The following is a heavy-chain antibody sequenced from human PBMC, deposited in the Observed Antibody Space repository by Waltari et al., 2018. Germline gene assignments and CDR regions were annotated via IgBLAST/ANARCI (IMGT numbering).Heavy chain of an antibody. V-gene: IGHV1-8*03. D-gene: IGHD6-13*01. Sequence: QVQLVQSGAEVKKPGASVKVSCKASGYTFTSYDINWVQQATGQGLEWMGWMNPNSGNTGYAQKFQGRVTITRNTSISTAYMELSSLRSEDTAVYYCVRASSSWYGLGFDYWGQGTLVTVSS. J-gene: IGHJ4*02. CDR3: VRASSSWYGLGFDY. CDR2: MNPNSGNT. CDR1: GYTFTSYD.